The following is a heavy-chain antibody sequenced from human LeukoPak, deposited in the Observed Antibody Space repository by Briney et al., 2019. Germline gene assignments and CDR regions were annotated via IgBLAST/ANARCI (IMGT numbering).Heavy chain of an antibody. CDR3: ANFDGTSGWYSYFDY. V-gene: IGHV3-23*01. D-gene: IGHD6-19*01. Sequence: GGFLRLSCAASGFTFRRYAMTWVRQAPGKGLEWVSVLSSSGDTTFYADSVKGRFTISRDNSKNTLYLQMNSLRAEDTAVYYCANFDGTSGWYSYFDYWGQGTLVTVSS. J-gene: IGHJ4*02. CDR2: LSSSGDTT. CDR1: GFTFRRYA.